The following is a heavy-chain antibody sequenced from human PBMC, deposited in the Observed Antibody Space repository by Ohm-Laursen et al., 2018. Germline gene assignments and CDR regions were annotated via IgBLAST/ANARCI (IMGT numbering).Heavy chain of an antibody. D-gene: IGHD2-21*02. Sequence: SLRLSCAASGFTFSNYAIRWVRQAPGKGLEWVAAISGTGAGSYYADSVKGRFTISRDNSNNTVYLQLTSLRAEDTAVYYCATGEGVVTAGATGDYYGMDVWGQGTTVTVSS. V-gene: IGHV3-23*01. CDR3: ATGEGVVTAGATGDYYGMDV. CDR2: ISGTGAGS. J-gene: IGHJ6*02. CDR1: GFTFSNYA.